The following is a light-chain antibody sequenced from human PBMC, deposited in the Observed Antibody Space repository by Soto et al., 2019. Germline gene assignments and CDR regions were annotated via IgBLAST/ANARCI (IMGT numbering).Light chain of an antibody. V-gene: IGKV3-20*01. CDR3: QHYGTSAL. CDR1: QSVSSSY. J-gene: IGKJ3*01. Sequence: EIVLTQSPGTLSLSPGERATLSCRASQSVSSSYLAWYQQKPGQAPRLLIYGASSRATGIPDRFSVSGSGTVFPLTISRLEPEYLAVYYCQHYGTSALFGPGTKVDIK. CDR2: GAS.